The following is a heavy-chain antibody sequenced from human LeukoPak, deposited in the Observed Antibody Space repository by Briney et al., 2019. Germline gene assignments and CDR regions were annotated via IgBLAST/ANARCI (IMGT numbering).Heavy chain of an antibody. V-gene: IGHV3-11*01. D-gene: IGHD2-15*01. Sequence: GGSLRLSCAASGFTFSDYYMSWIRQAPGKGLESVSYISSSGSTIYYADSVKGRFTISRDNAKNSLYLQMNGLRAEDTAVYYCARDIRVRDVVVVTNWFDPWGQGTLVTVPS. CDR1: GFTFSDYY. J-gene: IGHJ5*02. CDR3: ARDIRVRDVVVVTNWFDP. CDR2: ISSSGSTI.